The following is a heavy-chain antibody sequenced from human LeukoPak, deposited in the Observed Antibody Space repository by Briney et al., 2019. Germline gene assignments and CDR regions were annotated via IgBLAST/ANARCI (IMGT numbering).Heavy chain of an antibody. Sequence: GGSLRLSCAASGFTFSSYWMSWVRQAPGKGLEWVANIKQDGSEKYYVDSVKGRFTISRDNAKNSLYLQMNSLRAEDTAVYYCAKDSSLVEGPKNYFDYWGQGTLVTVSS. D-gene: IGHD6-13*01. CDR1: GFTFSSYW. CDR2: IKQDGSEK. V-gene: IGHV3-7*04. CDR3: AKDSSLVEGPKNYFDY. J-gene: IGHJ4*02.